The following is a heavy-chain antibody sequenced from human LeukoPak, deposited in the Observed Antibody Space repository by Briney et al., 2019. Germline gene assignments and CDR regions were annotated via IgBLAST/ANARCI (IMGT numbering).Heavy chain of an antibody. D-gene: IGHD2-15*01. J-gene: IGHJ4*02. CDR2: INPNSGGT. CDR1: GYTFTGYY. CDR3: ARAGYCSGGTCFPLDY. Sequence: GASVKVSCKASGYTFTGYYIHWVRQAPGQGLEWMGWINPNSGGTNYAQKFQGRVTMTRDTSISTAYMELSRLISDDTAVYYCARAGYCSGGTCFPLDYWGQGTLVTVSS. V-gene: IGHV1-2*02.